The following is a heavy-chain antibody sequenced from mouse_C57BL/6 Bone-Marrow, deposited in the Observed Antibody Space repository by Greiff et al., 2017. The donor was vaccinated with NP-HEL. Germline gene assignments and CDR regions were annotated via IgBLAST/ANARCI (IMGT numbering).Heavy chain of an antibody. J-gene: IGHJ3*01. CDR3: AREGVYYDYDCTWFAY. CDR1: GYTFTSYW. D-gene: IGHD2-4*01. V-gene: IGHV1-72*01. CDR2: IDPNSGGT. Sequence: QVQLQQPGAELVKPGASVKLSCKASGYTFTSYWMHWVKQRPGRGLEWIGRIDPNSGGTKYNEKFKSKAKLTVDKPSITAYMQLSSLTSEVSAVYYCAREGVYYDYDCTWFAYWGQVTLVTVSA.